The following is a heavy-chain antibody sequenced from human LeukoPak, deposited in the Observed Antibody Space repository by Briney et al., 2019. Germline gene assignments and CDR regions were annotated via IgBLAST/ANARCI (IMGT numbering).Heavy chain of an antibody. V-gene: IGHV4-39*01. CDR1: GGSISSNNYY. J-gene: IGHJ4*02. CDR3: ARHVADYDFDY. D-gene: IGHD3-16*01. CDR2: IYNSGST. Sequence: SETLSLTCSVSGGSISSNNYYWGWIRQPPGKGLEWIGSIYNSGSTYYNPSLKSRVTVSVDRTKNQFSLSLKSVTAADTAVYYCARHVADYDFDYWCQGSLVTVSS.